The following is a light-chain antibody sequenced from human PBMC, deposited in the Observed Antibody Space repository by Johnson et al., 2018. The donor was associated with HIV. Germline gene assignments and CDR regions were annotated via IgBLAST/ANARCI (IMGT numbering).Light chain of an antibody. Sequence: QSVLKQPPSVSAAPGQKVTISCSGSTSNIGNNYVSWYQQLPGTAPKLLIYDNNKRPSGIPDRFSGSKSGTSATLGITGLQTGDEADYYCGTWDSNLSAYVFGTGTKVTVL. CDR2: DNN. CDR3: GTWDSNLSAYV. CDR1: TSNIGNNY. V-gene: IGLV1-51*01. J-gene: IGLJ1*01.